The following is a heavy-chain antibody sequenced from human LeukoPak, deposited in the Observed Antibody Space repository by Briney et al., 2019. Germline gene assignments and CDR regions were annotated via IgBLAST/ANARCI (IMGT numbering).Heavy chain of an antibody. CDR3: AREGGDFGAFDV. V-gene: IGHV3-30*04. CDR1: LLYFDSHA. J-gene: IGHJ3*01. CDR2: ISYTGGNE. D-gene: IGHD3-10*01. Sequence: GGSLRLSCAASLLYFDSHAMHWVRRAPGRGLEGVAYISYTGGNEYYADPVKGRFTISRDNSKNTLYLQMNSLRTEDTAVYFCAREGGDFGAFDVWGQGTMVTVSS.